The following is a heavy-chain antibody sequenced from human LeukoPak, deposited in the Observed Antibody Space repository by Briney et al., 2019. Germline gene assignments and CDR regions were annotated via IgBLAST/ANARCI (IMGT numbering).Heavy chain of an antibody. Sequence: GASVKVSCKASGYTFTGYYMHWVRQAPGQGLEWMGRINPNSGGTNYAQKFHGRVTMTRDTSISTAYMELSRLRSDDTAVYYCAGGYSGYDYSFDYWGQGTLVTVSS. CDR1: GYTFTGYY. J-gene: IGHJ4*02. D-gene: IGHD5-12*01. V-gene: IGHV1-2*06. CDR3: AGGYSGYDYSFDY. CDR2: INPNSGGT.